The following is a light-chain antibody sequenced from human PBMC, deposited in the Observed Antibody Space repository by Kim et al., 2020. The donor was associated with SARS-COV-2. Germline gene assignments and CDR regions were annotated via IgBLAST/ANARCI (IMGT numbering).Light chain of an antibody. J-gene: IGKJ2*03. Sequence: EIVLTQSPATLSVYPGESVTLSCRASQSVSTNLAWYHQKPGQSPRLFMYGVTTRAGGIPARFSGSGSGTDFNLTISGLQSEDFAVYYCHQYVDWPRSFGQGTKLEIK. CDR1: QSVSTN. CDR2: GVT. CDR3: HQYVDWPRS. V-gene: IGKV3-15*01.